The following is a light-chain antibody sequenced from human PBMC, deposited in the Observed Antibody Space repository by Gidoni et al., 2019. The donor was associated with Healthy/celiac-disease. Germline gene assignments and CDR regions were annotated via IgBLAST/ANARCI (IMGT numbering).Light chain of an antibody. V-gene: IGKV3-15*01. CDR2: GAS. J-gene: IGKJ2*01. CDR1: QSVSSN. CDR3: QQYNNWPPLYT. Sequence: EIVMTQPPATLSVFPGERATLSCRASQSVSSNLAWYQQKPGQAPRLLIYGASTRATGIPARFSGSGSGTEFTLTISSLQSEDFAVYYCQQYNNWPPLYTFGQXTKLEIK.